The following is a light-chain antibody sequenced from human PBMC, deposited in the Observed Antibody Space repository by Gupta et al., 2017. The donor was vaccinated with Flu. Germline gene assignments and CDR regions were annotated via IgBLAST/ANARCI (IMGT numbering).Light chain of an antibody. J-gene: IGLJ3*02. Sequence: SANIGKNSVKKYEHHPGMTPKYLIDYDNLQSSGVSGRFSGSKSGTAASLAISGLQPEDEADYDYSTWEYSLNAWVFGGGTKLTVL. V-gene: IGLV1-36*01. CDR2: YDN. CDR3: STWEYSLNAWV. CDR1: SANIGKNS.